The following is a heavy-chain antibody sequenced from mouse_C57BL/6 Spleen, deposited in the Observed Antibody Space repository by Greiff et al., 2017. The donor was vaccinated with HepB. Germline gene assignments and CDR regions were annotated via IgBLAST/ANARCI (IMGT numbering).Heavy chain of an antibody. J-gene: IGHJ4*01. CDR3: ARVGTTVAGMDY. D-gene: IGHD1-1*01. CDR2: ISYDGSN. CDR1: GYSITSGYY. Sequence: EVKLQESGPGLVKPSQSLSLTCSVTGYSITSGYYWNWIRQFPGNKLEWMGYISYDGSNNYNPSLKNRISITRDTSKNQFFLKLNSVTTEDTATYYCARVGTTVAGMDYWGQGTSVTVSS. V-gene: IGHV3-6*01.